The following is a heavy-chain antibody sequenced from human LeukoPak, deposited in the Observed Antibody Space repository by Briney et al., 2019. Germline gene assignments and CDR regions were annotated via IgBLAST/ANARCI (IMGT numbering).Heavy chain of an antibody. D-gene: IGHD3-22*01. J-gene: IGHJ3*02. CDR3: ARELGVGVIGDAFDI. CDR2: VNTDGSST. Sequence: PGGSLRLSCAVSGFTLGSYWMHWVRQAPGQGLAWVSRVNTDGSSTTYAESVKGRFTISEDNAKNTLYLQMNGLRAEDTAVYYCARELGVGVIGDAFDIWGQGTVVTVSS. V-gene: IGHV3-74*01. CDR1: GFTLGSYW.